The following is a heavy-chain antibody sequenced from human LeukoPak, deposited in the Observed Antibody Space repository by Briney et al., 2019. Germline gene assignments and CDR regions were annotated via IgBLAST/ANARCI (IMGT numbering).Heavy chain of an antibody. CDR2: ISPYNGNT. J-gene: IGHJ6*03. V-gene: IGHV1-18*01. CDR1: GYTFRNYG. D-gene: IGHD1-7*01. CDR3: ARGANWNYLSYYYYYMDV. Sequence: ASVKVSCKTSGYTFRNYGITWVRQIPGQGLEWMGWISPYNGNTNYAQKLQGRVTMTTDTSTSTAYMELRSLTSDDTAVYYCARGANWNYLSYYYYYMDVWGKGTTVTVSS.